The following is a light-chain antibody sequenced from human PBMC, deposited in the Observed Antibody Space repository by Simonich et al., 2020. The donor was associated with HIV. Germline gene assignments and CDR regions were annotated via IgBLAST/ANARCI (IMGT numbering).Light chain of an antibody. V-gene: IGKV4-1*01. CDR2: CAS. CDR3: QQYYTTPYT. CDR1: QRVLYSSNSKNY. Sequence: DIVMTQSPESLAVSLGERATINCKSTQRVLYSSNSKNYLAWYQQKPGQPPKLLIYCASTRESGVPDRFSGSGSGTDFTLTISSLQAEDVAVYYCQQYYTTPYTFGQGTTLEIK. J-gene: IGKJ2*01.